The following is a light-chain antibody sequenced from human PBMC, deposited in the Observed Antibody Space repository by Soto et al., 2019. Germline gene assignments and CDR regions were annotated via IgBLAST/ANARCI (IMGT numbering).Light chain of an antibody. V-gene: IGKV1-39*01. Sequence: DIQMTQSPSSLSASVGDRVTITCRASQSISTYLNWYQQKLGKAPKLLISGASSLQGGVPSRFSGSGSGTDFTLTICSLQPEDFATYYCQQGSFTLTFGGGTKLEIK. CDR2: GAS. CDR3: QQGSFTLT. CDR1: QSISTY. J-gene: IGKJ4*01.